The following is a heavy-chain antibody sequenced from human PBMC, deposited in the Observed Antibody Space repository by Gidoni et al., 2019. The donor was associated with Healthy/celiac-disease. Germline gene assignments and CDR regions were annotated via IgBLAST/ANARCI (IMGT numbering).Heavy chain of an antibody. V-gene: IGHV3-9*01. CDR1: GFTFDDYA. Sequence: EVQLVESGGGLVQPGRSLRLSCAASGFTFDDYAMHWVRQAPGKGLEWVSGISWNSGSIGYADSVKGRFTISRDNAKNSLYLQMNSLRAEDTALYYCAKARTYYYDSSGYYHPFDYWGQGTLVTVSS. J-gene: IGHJ4*02. CDR2: ISWNSGSI. CDR3: AKARTYYYDSSGYYHPFDY. D-gene: IGHD3-22*01.